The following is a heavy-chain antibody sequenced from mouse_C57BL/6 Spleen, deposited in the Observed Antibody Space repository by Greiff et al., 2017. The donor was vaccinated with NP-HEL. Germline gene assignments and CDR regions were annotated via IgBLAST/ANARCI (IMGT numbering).Heavy chain of an antibody. V-gene: IGHV1-64*01. J-gene: IGHJ4*01. CDR2: IHPNSGST. CDR1: GYTFTSYW. D-gene: IGHD1-1*01. Sequence: VQLQQPGAELVKPGASVKLSCKASGYTFTSYWMHWVKQRPGQGLEWIGMIHPNSGSTNYNEKFKSKATLTVDKSSSTAYMQRSSLTSEDSAVYDCASDPYGSSYSYAMDYWGQGTSVTVSS. CDR3: ASDPYGSSYSYAMDY.